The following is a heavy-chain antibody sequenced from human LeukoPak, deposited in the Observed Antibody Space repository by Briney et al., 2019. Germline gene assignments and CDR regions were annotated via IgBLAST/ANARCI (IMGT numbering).Heavy chain of an antibody. V-gene: IGHV4-4*02. Sequence: PSETLSLTCAVSGGSISSSNWWSWVRQPPGKGLEWIGYIYYSGSTNYNPSLKSRVTISVDTSKNQFSLKLSSVTAADTAVYYCARTVEMACDYWGQGTLVTVSS. CDR1: GGSISSSNW. D-gene: IGHD5-24*01. J-gene: IGHJ4*02. CDR2: IYYSGST. CDR3: ARTVEMACDY.